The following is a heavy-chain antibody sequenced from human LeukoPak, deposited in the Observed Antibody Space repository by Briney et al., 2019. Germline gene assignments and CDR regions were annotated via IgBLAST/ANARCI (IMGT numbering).Heavy chain of an antibody. CDR2: IKEDGREK. D-gene: IGHD1-26*01. CDR3: AKYADLGATVIGAFDI. Sequence: GGSMRLSCAASGFTFSSYWMSWVRQAPGKGLEWVANIKEDGREKYYVDSVKGRFTISRDNGKNALYLQMNSLRAEVASVYHCAKYADLGATVIGAFDIWGQGTMVTVSS. J-gene: IGHJ3*02. CDR1: GFTFSSYW. V-gene: IGHV3-7*01.